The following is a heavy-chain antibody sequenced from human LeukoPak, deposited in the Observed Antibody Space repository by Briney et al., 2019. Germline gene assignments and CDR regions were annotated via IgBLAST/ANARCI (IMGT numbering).Heavy chain of an antibody. CDR1: GFTFSSYA. CDR2: IISSVGST. CDR3: AKGTGINHFHWCDS. D-gene: IGHD3/OR15-3a*01. V-gene: IGHV3-23*01. Sequence: PGGSLTLSCAASGFTFSSYAMNWVRQAPGKGLEWVSGIISSVGSTYYTDSMKGSFTISRDNSKHTLSMQKNSLLADHTAIYDCAKGTGINHFHWCDSWGKGTVVTVCS. J-gene: IGHJ5*01.